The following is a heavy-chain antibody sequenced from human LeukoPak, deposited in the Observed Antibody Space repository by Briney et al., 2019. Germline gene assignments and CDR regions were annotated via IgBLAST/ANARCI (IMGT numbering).Heavy chain of an antibody. CDR3: ARGGSLWFGELPYYFDS. J-gene: IGHJ4*02. CDR1: GFTVSSNY. D-gene: IGHD3-10*01. V-gene: IGHV4-39*07. CDR2: IYYSGST. Sequence: GSLRLSCAASGFTVSSNYMSWVRQAPGKGLEWIGSIYYSGSTYYNPSLKSRVTISVDTSKNQFSLKLSSVTAADTAVYYCARGGSLWFGELPYYFDSWGQGTLVTVSS.